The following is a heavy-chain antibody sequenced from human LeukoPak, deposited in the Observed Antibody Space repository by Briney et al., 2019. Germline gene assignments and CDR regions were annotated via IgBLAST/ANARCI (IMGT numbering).Heavy chain of an antibody. CDR3: ARGHARGSGSHNTNWFDP. D-gene: IGHD3-10*01. V-gene: IGHV4-34*01. CDR2: INHSGST. Sequence: SETLSLTCAVYGGSFSGYYWSWIRQPPGKGLKWIGEINHSGSTNYNPSLKSRVTISVDTSKNQFSLKLSSVTAADTAVYYCARGHARGSGSHNTNWFDPWGQGTLVTVSS. J-gene: IGHJ5*02. CDR1: GGSFSGYY.